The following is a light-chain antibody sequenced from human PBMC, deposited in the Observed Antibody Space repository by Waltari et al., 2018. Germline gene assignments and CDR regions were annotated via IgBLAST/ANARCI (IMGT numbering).Light chain of an antibody. CDR2: GAS. V-gene: IGKV3-11*01. CDR1: QNIDSY. Sequence: IVLTQSPATLSLSPGERATLSCRASQNIDSYLAWYQLKPGQVPRLLIYGASNRATGIPARFSGSGSGADFTLIISSLEPEDFAVYYCHQRSKWPLTFGGGTKVEIK. J-gene: IGKJ4*01. CDR3: HQRSKWPLT.